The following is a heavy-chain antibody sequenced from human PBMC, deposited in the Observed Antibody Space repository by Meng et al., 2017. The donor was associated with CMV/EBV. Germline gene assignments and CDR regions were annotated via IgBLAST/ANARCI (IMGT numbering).Heavy chain of an antibody. Sequence: GGSLRLSCAASGFTFSSYSMNWVRQAPGKGLEWVSSISSSSSYIYYADSVKGRFTISRDNSKNTLYLQMNSLRAEDTAVYYCAKVTRPGTGTTEYFDYWGQGTLVTVSS. D-gene: IGHD1-7*01. V-gene: IGHV3-21*04. J-gene: IGHJ4*02. CDR2: ISSSSSYI. CDR3: AKVTRPGTGTTEYFDY. CDR1: GFTFSSYS.